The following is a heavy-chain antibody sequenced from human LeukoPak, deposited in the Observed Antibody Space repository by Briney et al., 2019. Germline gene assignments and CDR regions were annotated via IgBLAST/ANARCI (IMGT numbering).Heavy chain of an antibody. CDR2: INHSGST. J-gene: IGHJ6*02. CDR1: GGSFSGYY. Sequence: SETLSLTCAVYGGSFSGYYWSWIRQPPGKGLEWIGEINHSGSTNYNPSLKSRVTISVDTSKNQFSLKLSSVTAADTAVYYCARMTTVTPTYYYYYGMDVWGQGTTVTVSS. CDR3: ARMTTVTPTYYYYYGMDV. D-gene: IGHD4-17*01. V-gene: IGHV4-34*01.